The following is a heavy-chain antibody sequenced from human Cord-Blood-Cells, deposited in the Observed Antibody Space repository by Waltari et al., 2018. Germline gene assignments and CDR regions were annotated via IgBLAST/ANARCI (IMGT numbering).Heavy chain of an antibody. Sequence: QVQLQQWGAGLLKPSETLSLTCAVYGGSFSGYYWSWIRQPPGKGVEWIGEINHSGSTNYNPSLKSRVTISVDTSKNQFSLKLSSVTAADTAVYYCARKGKANWDRRCFDYWGQGTLVTVSS. CDR3: ARKGKANWDRRCFDY. J-gene: IGHJ4*02. CDR1: GGSFSGYY. D-gene: IGHD7-27*01. V-gene: IGHV4-34*01. CDR2: INHSGST.